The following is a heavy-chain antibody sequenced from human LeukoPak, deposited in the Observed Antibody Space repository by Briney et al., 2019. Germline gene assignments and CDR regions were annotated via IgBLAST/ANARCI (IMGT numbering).Heavy chain of an antibody. Sequence: SQTLSLTCTVSGGSISRGSYYWSWIRQPAGKGLEWIGRIYTSGSTNYNPSLKSRVTISVDASKNQFSLKLSSVTAADTAVYYCAREGDFWSGFPPWFDPWGQGTLVTVSS. CDR2: IYTSGST. J-gene: IGHJ5*02. CDR1: GGSISRGSYY. V-gene: IGHV4-61*02. CDR3: AREGDFWSGFPPWFDP. D-gene: IGHD3-3*01.